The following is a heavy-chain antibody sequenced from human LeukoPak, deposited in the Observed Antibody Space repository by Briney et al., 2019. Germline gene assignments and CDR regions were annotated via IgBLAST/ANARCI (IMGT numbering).Heavy chain of an antibody. D-gene: IGHD6-6*01. Sequence: GGSLRLSCAASGFTFSSYGMNWVRQAPGEGPEWVSSISTSSSYIYYADSVKGRFTISRDNANDSLFLQMNGLRADDTAVYYCARARGFSSSSDAFDMWGQGTMVTVSS. V-gene: IGHV3-21*01. CDR2: ISTSSSYI. J-gene: IGHJ3*02. CDR1: GFTFSSYG. CDR3: ARARGFSSSSDAFDM.